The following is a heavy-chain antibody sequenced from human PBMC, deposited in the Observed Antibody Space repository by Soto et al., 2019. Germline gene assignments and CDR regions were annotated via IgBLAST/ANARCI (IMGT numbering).Heavy chain of an antibody. CDR2: VYYSGTT. J-gene: IGHJ4*02. D-gene: IGHD4-17*01. V-gene: IGHV4-61*01. Sequence: SETLSLTCSVSGGSVSYKTYYWSWIWHPPGKRLEWIGYVYYSGTTNYNPSLKSRVTISVDLSKNRFSLRLSSVTTADTALYYCARTTAVPNTLRSRYFFDYWGQGTLVTVSS. CDR1: GGSVSYKTYY. CDR3: ARTTAVPNTLRSRYFFDY.